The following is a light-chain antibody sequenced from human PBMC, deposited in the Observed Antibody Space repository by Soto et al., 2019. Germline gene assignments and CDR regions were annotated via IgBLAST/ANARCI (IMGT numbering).Light chain of an antibody. J-gene: IGLJ1*01. CDR1: SSNIGAGYD. Sequence: QPVLTQPPSVSGAPGQRVTISCTGSSSNIGAGYDVHWYQQLPGTAPKLLICGNSNRPSGVPDRFSGSKSGTSASLAITGLQAEDEADYYCQSYDSSLSGSDVFGTGTKLTVL. CDR3: QSYDSSLSGSDV. V-gene: IGLV1-40*01. CDR2: GNS.